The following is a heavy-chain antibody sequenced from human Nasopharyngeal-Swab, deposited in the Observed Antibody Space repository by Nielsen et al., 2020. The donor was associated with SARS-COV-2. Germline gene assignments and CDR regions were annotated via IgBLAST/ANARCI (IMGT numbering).Heavy chain of an antibody. D-gene: IGHD6-19*01. CDR1: GFTLSTYW. J-gene: IGHJ4*02. CDR3: AKDGGGWLTSGWYYFDF. CDR2: INRDGSST. Sequence: GESLKISCAASGFTLSTYWMHWVRQAPGKGLAWVSRINRDGSSTSYADSVKGRFTISRENAKNTLYLQMSSLRAEDTALFFCAKDGGGWLTSGWYYFDFWGQGSQVTVSS. V-gene: IGHV3-74*01.